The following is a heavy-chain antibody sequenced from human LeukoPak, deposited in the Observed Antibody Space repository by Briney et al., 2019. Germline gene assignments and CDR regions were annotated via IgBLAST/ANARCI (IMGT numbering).Heavy chain of an antibody. CDR1: GFTFGDYA. CDR3: TGDSPPIN. V-gene: IGHV3-49*04. CDR2: IRSKTSGGTT. Sequence: GRSLRLSCTASGFTFGDYAVTWVRQAPGKGREWVGFIRSKTSGGTTEYAASVKGRFTISRDDSRNIAYLQMNSLKIEDTAVYFCTGDSPPINWGQGTLVTVSS. J-gene: IGHJ4*02.